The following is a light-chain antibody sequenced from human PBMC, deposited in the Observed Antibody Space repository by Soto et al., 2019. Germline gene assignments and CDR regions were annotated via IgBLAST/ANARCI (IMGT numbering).Light chain of an antibody. CDR2: DNN. CDR3: GTWEGSLSVEYV. V-gene: IGLV1-51*01. Sequence: QSVLTQPPSVSAAPGEKVTISCSGSSSNIGNNHVAWYKQLPGTAPKLLIYDNNRRSSGIPDRFSGSKSGTSATLGITGLQTGDEADYYCGTWEGSLSVEYVFGTGTKLTVL. CDR1: SSNIGNNH. J-gene: IGLJ1*01.